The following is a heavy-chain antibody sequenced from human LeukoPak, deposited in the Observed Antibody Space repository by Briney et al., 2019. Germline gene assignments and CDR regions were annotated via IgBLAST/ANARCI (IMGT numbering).Heavy chain of an antibody. Sequence: SETLSLTCTISCVPFSSYYWSWIRQSPGKVLEWSGYVHQSGTTNSNPSLKSRVTISVDTSKNQFSLTLTSVTAADTAVYYCARDGGSYSRNWLDPWGRGTLVTVSS. J-gene: IGHJ5*01. D-gene: IGHD3-16*01. V-gene: IGHV4-59*01. CDR3: ARDGGSYSRNWLDP. CDR2: VHQSGTT. CDR1: CVPFSSYY.